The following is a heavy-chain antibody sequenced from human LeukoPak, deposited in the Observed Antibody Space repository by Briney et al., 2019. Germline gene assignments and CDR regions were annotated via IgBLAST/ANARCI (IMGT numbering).Heavy chain of an antibody. D-gene: IGHD5-24*01. V-gene: IGHV4-31*03. CDR3: ARVLEDGYKKYYFDY. CDR1: GGSISSGGYY. CDR2: IYHSGSA. J-gene: IGHJ4*02. Sequence: SETLSLTCTVSGGSISSGGYYWSWIRQHPGKGLEWIGYIYHSGSAYYNPSLKSRVTISVDTSKKQFSLRLSSVTAADTAAYYCARVLEDGYKKYYFDYWGQGTLVTVSS.